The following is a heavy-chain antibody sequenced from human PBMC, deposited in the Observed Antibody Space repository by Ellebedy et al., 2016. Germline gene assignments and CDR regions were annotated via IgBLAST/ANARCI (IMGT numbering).Heavy chain of an antibody. J-gene: IGHJ4*02. Sequence: GESLKISXAAPGFTFSTYTMNWVRQAPGKGLEWVSSISSSSDYIYYAASVEGRFTISRDNAKNSLYLHLNNLSAENTAVYYCARDYGDDYPWYFDCWGQGTLVTVSS. CDR2: ISSSSDYI. D-gene: IGHD5-24*01. CDR3: ARDYGDDYPWYFDC. CDR1: GFTFSTYT. V-gene: IGHV3-21*01.